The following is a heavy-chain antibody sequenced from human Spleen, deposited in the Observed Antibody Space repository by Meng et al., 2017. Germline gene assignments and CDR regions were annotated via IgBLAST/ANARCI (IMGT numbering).Heavy chain of an antibody. CDR1: GFSFNDAW. CDR2: IKSNSDGGTT. V-gene: IGHV3-15*01. CDR3: ATGAAAADH. Sequence: EGSVVVAGGGWGHPGGFLRLSCVAAGFSFNDAWMGWVRQAPGKGLEWVGSIKSNSDGGTTDYAAPVKGRFTISRDDSKNTLYLQMNSLITEDTAVYFCATGAAAADHWGQGTLVTVSS. D-gene: IGHD6-13*01. J-gene: IGHJ4*02.